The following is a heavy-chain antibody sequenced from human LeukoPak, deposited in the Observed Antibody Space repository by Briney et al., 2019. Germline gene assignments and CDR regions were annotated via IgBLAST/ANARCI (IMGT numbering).Heavy chain of an antibody. CDR3: ARGTVEDIVVVPAAIPNPYFDY. D-gene: IGHD2-2*02. Sequence: SETLSLTCAVYGGSFSGYYWSWIRQPPGKGLEWIGEINHSGSTSYNPSLKRRVTISVDTSKNQFTLKLSSVTAADTAVYYCARGTVEDIVVVPAAIPNPYFDYWGQGTLVTVSS. CDR2: INHSGST. CDR1: GGSFSGYY. V-gene: IGHV4-34*01. J-gene: IGHJ4*02.